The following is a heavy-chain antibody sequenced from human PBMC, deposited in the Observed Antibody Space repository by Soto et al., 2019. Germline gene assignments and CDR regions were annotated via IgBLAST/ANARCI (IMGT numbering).Heavy chain of an antibody. J-gene: IGHJ6*01. CDR2: IVVGSGNT. CDR1: GFTFTSSA. V-gene: IGHV1-58*01. D-gene: IGHD3-3*01. Sequence: SVKVSCKASGFTFTSSAVQWVRQARGQRLEWIGWIVVGSGNTNYAQKFQERVTITRDMSTSTAYMELSSLRSEDTAVYYCAEDPGVGWLLHSYYGMDVWGQGTTVTV. CDR3: AEDPGVGWLLHSYYGMDV.